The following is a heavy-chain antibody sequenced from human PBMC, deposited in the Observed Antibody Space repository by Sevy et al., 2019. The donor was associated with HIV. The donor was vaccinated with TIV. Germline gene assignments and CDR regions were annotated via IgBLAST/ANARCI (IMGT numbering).Heavy chain of an antibody. J-gene: IGHJ4*02. V-gene: IGHV1-69*13. CDR3: ARVSGWDIKHYYFDY. CDR2: IIPIFGTA. D-gene: IGHD5-12*01. Sequence: ASVKVSCKASGGTFSSYAISWVRQAPGQGLEWMGGIIPIFGTANYAQKFQGRVTITADESTSTAYMELSSLRSEDTAVYYSARVSGWDIKHYYFDYWGQGTLVTVSS. CDR1: GGTFSSYA.